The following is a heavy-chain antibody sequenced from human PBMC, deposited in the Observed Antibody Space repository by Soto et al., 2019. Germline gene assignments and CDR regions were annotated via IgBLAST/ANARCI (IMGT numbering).Heavy chain of an antibody. CDR2: IITIFGTA. CDR1: GGTFSIYV. J-gene: IGHJ6*02. V-gene: IGHV1-69*13. Sequence: VQVACKSSGGTFSIYVINWVRQAPGQGLEWMGVIITIFGTANYAQKFQDSVTITADVSTNTAYMELSSLRSADTAMYYCARENRDVLYGMDVWGQGT. CDR3: ARENRDVLYGMDV.